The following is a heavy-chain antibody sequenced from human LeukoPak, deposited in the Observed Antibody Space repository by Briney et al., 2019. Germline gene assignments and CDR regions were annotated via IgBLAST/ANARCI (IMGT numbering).Heavy chain of an antibody. V-gene: IGHV1-18*01. J-gene: IGHJ4*02. CDR1: GYTFTSYG. CDR3: ARVPVLRYFDWLFTYFDY. D-gene: IGHD3-9*01. Sequence: ASVKVSCKASGYTFTSYGISWVRQAPGQGLEWMGWISAYNGNTNYAQKLQGRVTMTTDTSTSTAYMELRSLRSDDTAVYYCARVPVLRYFDWLFTYFDYWGQGTLVTVSS. CDR2: ISAYNGNT.